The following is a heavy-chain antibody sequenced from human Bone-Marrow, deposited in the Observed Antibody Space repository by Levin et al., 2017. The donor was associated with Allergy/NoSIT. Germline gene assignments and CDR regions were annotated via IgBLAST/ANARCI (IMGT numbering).Heavy chain of an antibody. D-gene: IGHD4-17*01. CDR1: GLPFSRYW. CDR3: ARDLYGEGSAYFDL. J-gene: IGHJ2*01. V-gene: IGHV3-74*01. Sequence: GESLKISCAASGLPFSRYWMHWVRQAPGKGLVWVSRINTDGSNTDYADSVEGRFTISRDNAKKTLYLQMNSLRAEDTAVYYCARDLYGEGSAYFDLWGRGTLVTVSS. CDR2: INTDGSNT.